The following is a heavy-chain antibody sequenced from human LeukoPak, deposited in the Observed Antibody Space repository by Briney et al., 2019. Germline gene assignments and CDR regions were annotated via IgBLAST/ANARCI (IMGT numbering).Heavy chain of an antibody. CDR1: GGSFSRYY. J-gene: IGHJ4*03. D-gene: IGHD5-24*01. CDR3: ARGATISETGYFDF. Sequence: SETLSLTCAVYGGSFSRYYWSWIRQSPGKGLECIAEIDHRGDTNYNPSVKSRVTISVDTSKNQFSLKVRSLSAADTAVYYCARGATISETGYFDFWGQGTLVTVSS. CDR2: IDHRGDT. V-gene: IGHV4-34*01.